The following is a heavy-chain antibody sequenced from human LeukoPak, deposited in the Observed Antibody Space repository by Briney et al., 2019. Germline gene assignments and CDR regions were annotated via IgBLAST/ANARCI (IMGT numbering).Heavy chain of an antibody. V-gene: IGHV4-4*07. CDR2: IYTSGST. D-gene: IGHD3-3*01. CDR1: GVSISSYY. Sequence: SETLSLTCTVSGVSISSYYRSWIRQPAGKGLEWIGRIYTSGSTNYNPSLKSRVTISVDKSKNKFSLKLSSVTAADTAVYYCARENPFRTIFGVASPNWFDPWGQGTLVTVSS. J-gene: IGHJ5*02. CDR3: ARENPFRTIFGVASPNWFDP.